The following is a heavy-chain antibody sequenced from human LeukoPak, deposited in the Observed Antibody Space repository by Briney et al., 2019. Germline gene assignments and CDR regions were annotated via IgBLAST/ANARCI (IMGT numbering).Heavy chain of an antibody. Sequence: PGGSLRLSCSAAGFNFNNYTLTWVRQTPGKRPEWLSAITGGHGATYYADSVRGRFTITRDNSRNTFYLDMSGLRAEDTAVYYCARDRSTDAISEYWGQGTLVAVSS. D-gene: IGHD1-1*01. CDR1: GFNFNNYT. CDR2: ITGGHGAT. J-gene: IGHJ4*02. V-gene: IGHV3-23*01. CDR3: ARDRSTDAISEY.